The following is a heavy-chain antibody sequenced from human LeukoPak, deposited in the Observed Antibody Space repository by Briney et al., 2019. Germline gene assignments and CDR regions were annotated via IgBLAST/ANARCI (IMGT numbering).Heavy chain of an antibody. CDR3: ARGGRTDSGSYPYGMDV. J-gene: IGHJ6*02. CDR2: TCSGATT. V-gene: IGHV3-66*01. D-gene: IGHD3-10*01. Sequence: VATTCSGATTDYADSVKGRFAISTDSSKNTLYLQMNSLRDEDTSVYYCARGGRTDSGSYPYGMDVWGQGATVTVSS.